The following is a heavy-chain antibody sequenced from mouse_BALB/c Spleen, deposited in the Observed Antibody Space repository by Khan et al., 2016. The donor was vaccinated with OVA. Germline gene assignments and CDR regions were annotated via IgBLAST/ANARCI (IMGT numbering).Heavy chain of an antibody. J-gene: IGHJ3*01. CDR2: ISSGGDYT. D-gene: IGHD4-1*01. Sequence: EVELVESGGDLVKPGGSLKFSCAASGFTFSSYSMSWVRQTPDKRLEWVATISSGGDYTYYSDNVKGRFTISRDNAKNTLYLQMSRLKSEDTAMYYCASHLTETFAYGGQGTLVTVAA. CDR1: GFTFSSYS. V-gene: IGHV5-6*01. CDR3: ASHLTETFAY.